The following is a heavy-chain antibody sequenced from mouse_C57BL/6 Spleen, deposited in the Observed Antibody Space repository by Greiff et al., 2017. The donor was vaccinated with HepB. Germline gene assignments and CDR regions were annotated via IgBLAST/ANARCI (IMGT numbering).Heavy chain of an antibody. Sequence: VQLQQSGPELVKPGASVKISCKASGYAFSSSWMNWVKQRPGKGLEWIGRIYPGDGDTNYNGKFKGKATLTADKSSSTAYMQLSSLTSEDSAVYFCARRNWDDDAMDYWGQGTSVTVSS. CDR2: IYPGDGDT. J-gene: IGHJ4*01. V-gene: IGHV1-82*01. CDR3: ARRNWDDDAMDY. D-gene: IGHD4-1*01. CDR1: GYAFSSSW.